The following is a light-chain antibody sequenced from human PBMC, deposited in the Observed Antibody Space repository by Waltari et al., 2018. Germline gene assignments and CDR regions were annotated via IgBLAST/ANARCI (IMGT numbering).Light chain of an antibody. CDR1: STDAGGYTL. V-gene: IGLV2-14*01. CDR2: EVS. J-gene: IGLJ3*02. CDR3: TSYITTRGDWV. Sequence: QSALTQPASVSGSPGPSITIPCTGTSTDAGGYTLVSLHQQHPGKAPKLIIYEVSNRPSGVSNRFSGSKSGNTASLTISGLQAEDEADYYCTSYITTRGDWVFGGGTKLTVL.